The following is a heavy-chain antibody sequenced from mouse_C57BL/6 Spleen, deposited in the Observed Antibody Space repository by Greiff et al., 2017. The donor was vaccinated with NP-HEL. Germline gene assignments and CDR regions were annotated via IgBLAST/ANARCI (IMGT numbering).Heavy chain of an antibody. CDR1: GFTFSSYA. Sequence: DVMLVESGGGLVKPGGSLKLSCAASGFTFSSYAMSWVRQTPEKRLEWVATISDGGSYTYYPDNVKGRFTISRDNAKNNLYLQMSHLKSEDTAMYYCARDGGITTVVAPYYFDYWGQGTTLTVSS. D-gene: IGHD1-1*01. J-gene: IGHJ2*01. CDR2: ISDGGSYT. CDR3: ARDGGITTVVAPYYFDY. V-gene: IGHV5-4*01.